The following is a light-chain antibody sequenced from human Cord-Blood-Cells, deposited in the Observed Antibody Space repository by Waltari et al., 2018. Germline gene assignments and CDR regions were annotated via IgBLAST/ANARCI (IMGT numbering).Light chain of an antibody. V-gene: IGKV1-39*01. Sequence: DIQMNQSPSSLSASVGDRVTIPCRASQSISSYLNWYQQKPGKAPKLLIYAASSLQSGVPSRFSGSGSETDFTLTISSLQPEDFATYYCQQSYSAPRTFGQRTKVEIK. CDR2: AAS. CDR1: QSISSY. J-gene: IGKJ1*01. CDR3: QQSYSAPRT.